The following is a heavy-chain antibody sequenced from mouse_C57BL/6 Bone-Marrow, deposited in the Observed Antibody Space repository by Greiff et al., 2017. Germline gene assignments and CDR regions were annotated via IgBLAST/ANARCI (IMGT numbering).Heavy chain of an antibody. CDR2: LNPNYGTT. CDR1: GYSFTDYN. J-gene: IGHJ4*01. D-gene: IGHD2-4*01. V-gene: IGHV1-39*01. Sequence: VQLQQSGPELVKPGASVKISCKASGYSFTDYNMNWVQQSNGKSLEWIGVLNPNYGTTSYNQKFKGKATLTVDQSSSTASMQLNSLTSEDSAVYYCASGYDYDYAMDYWGQGTSVTVSS. CDR3: ASGYDYDYAMDY.